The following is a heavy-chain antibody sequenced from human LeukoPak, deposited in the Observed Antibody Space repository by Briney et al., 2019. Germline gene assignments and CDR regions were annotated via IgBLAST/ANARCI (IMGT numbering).Heavy chain of an antibody. J-gene: IGHJ4*02. CDR3: ARVTSRTPAAGIDY. V-gene: IGHV3-74*01. Sequence: GRSLRLSCAASGFTFSDYWMHWVRQVPGKGLVWVSRINSDGSGTTYADSVKGRFTISRDNAKNTLYLQMNSLRAEDTAVYHCARVTSRTPAAGIDYWGQGTLVTVSS. D-gene: IGHD6-13*01. CDR1: GFTFSDYW. CDR2: INSDGSGT.